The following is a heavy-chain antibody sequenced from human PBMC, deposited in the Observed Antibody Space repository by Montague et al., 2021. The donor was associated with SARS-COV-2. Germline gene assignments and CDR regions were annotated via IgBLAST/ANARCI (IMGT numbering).Heavy chain of an antibody. J-gene: IGHJ4*02. CDR3: ARSLYDILTGYYLPFDY. CDR2: IDWDDNK. Sequence: PALVKPTQTLTLTCTFSGFSLSTSGMCVSWVRQPPGKALEWLALIDWDDNKFYSTSLKTRLTISKDTSKNQVVLTMTNVDPVDTATYYCARSLYDILTGYYLPFDYWGQGTLVTVFS. CDR1: GFSLSTSGMC. V-gene: IGHV2-70*20. D-gene: IGHD3-9*01.